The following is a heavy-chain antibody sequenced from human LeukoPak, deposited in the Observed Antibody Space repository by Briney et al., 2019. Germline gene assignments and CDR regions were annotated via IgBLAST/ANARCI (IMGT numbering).Heavy chain of an antibody. J-gene: IGHJ6*02. Sequence: SETLSLTCTVSGGSISSYYWTWIRQPPGKGLEWIGYIYYGGSTNYNPSLKSRVTISLDTSKNQFSLKLTSVTAADTAVYYCARGMTVFGVVIKSGMDVWGQGTTVTVSS. D-gene: IGHD3-3*01. CDR3: ARGMTVFGVVIKSGMDV. CDR2: IYYGGST. V-gene: IGHV4-59*01. CDR1: GGSISSYY.